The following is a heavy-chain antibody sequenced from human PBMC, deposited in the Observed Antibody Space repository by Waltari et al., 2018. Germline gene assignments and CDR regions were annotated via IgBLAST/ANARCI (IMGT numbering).Heavy chain of an antibody. V-gene: IGHV1-8*01. CDR1: GYTFPSYD. J-gene: IGHJ6*03. CDR2: RNPNSGNT. CDR3: ARGRAGLEWLLAYYYYYYMDV. Sequence: QVQLVQSGAEVKKPGASVKVSCKASGYTFPSYDINWVRQATGQGLEWMGWRNPNSGNTGYAQKFQGRGTMTRNTSISTAYMERSSLRSEDTAVYYWARGRAGLEWLLAYYYYYYMDVWGKGTTVTVSS. D-gene: IGHD3-3*01.